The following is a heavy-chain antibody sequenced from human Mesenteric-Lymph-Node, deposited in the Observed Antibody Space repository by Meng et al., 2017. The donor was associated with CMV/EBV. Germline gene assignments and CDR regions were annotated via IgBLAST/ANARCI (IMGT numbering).Heavy chain of an antibody. J-gene: IGHJ3*02. V-gene: IGHV3-23*01. D-gene: IGHD1-26*01. CDR1: GFTFSSYA. CDR3: AKAVGPSWAHAFDI. CDR2: ISGSGGST. Sequence: GESLKISCAASGFTFSSYAMSWVRQAPGKGLEWVSAISGSGGSTYYADSVKGRFTISRDNSKNTLYLQMNSLRAEDTAVYYCAKAVGPSWAHAFDIWGQGTMVTVSS.